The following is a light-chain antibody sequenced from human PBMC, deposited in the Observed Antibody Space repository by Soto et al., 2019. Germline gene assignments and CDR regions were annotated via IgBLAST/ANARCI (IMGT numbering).Light chain of an antibody. V-gene: IGKV4-1*01. Sequence: DIVMTQSPDSLAVSLGERATINCKSSRSLLHNSNDKNYLAWYQQKPGQPPKLLFYWASTRQSGVPERFIGSVSERDFTLTVTSLRAEDVAVYYCHQYYGIPLTFGGGTQVEIK. CDR3: HQYYGIPLT. CDR2: WAS. CDR1: RSLLHNSNDKNY. J-gene: IGKJ4*01.